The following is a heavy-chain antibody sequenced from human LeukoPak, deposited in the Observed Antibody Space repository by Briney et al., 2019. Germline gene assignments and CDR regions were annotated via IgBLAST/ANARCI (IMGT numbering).Heavy chain of an antibody. J-gene: IGHJ4*02. Sequence: SSETLSLTCTVSGGSISSSSYYWGWIRQPPGKGLEWIGSIYYSGSTYYNPSLKSRVTISVDTSKNQFSLKLSSVTAADTAVYYCATPGYSSSWYWYVYWGQGTLVTVSS. CDR2: IYYSGST. V-gene: IGHV4-39*01. CDR1: GGSISSSSYY. CDR3: ATPGYSSSWYWYVY. D-gene: IGHD6-13*01.